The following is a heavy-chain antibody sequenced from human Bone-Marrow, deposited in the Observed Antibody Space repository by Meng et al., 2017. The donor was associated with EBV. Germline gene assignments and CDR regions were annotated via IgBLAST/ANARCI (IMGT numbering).Heavy chain of an antibody. CDR2: INPNSGGT. CDR1: GYTFTGYY. J-gene: IGHJ4*02. D-gene: IGHD3-10*01. CDR3: ARVFLDYGSGSIDY. V-gene: IGHV1-2*06. Sequence: QVQVVQSGGEVKKPGASVKVSCKASGYTFTGYYMHWVRQAPGQGLEWMGRINPNSGGTNYAQKFQGRVTMTRDTSISTAYMELSRLRSDDTAVYYCARVFLDYGSGSIDYWGQGTLVTVSS.